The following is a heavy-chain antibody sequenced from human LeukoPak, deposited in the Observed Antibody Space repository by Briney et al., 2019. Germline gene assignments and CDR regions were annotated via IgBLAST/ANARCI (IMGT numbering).Heavy chain of an antibody. CDR1: GGSISSGDYY. D-gene: IGHD3-10*01. Sequence: SETLSLTCTVSGGSISSGDYYWSWIRQPPGKGLEWIGYIYYSGSTNYNPSLKSRVTISVDTSKNQFSLKLSSVTAADTAVYYCARDRLGGSGSYYYYWGQGTLVTVSS. V-gene: IGHV4-61*08. CDR2: IYYSGST. CDR3: ARDRLGGSGSYYYY. J-gene: IGHJ4*02.